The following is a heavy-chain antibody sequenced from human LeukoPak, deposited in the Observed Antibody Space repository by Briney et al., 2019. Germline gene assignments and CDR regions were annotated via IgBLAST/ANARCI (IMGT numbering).Heavy chain of an antibody. V-gene: IGHV4-39*01. CDR2: MFHSGST. CDR1: GGSISSSRYY. J-gene: IGHJ6*03. Sequence: PSETLSLTCTVSGGSISSSRYYWGWIRQPPGKGLEWIGSMFHSGSTYYNPSLKSRVTIFLDTSKNQFSLKLSSVTAADTAVYYCARGNYDFWSGYPPYYYYYMDVWGKGTTVTVSS. CDR3: ARGNYDFWSGYPPYYYYYMDV. D-gene: IGHD3-3*01.